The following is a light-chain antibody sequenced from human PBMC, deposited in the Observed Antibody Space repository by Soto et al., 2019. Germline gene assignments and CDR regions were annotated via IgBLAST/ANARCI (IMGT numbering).Light chain of an antibody. CDR1: QGIRND. J-gene: IGKJ1*01. CDR3: QQYYSFPWT. CDR2: AAS. V-gene: IGKV1-6*01. Sequence: TQCPSSLSASVGDRVTITCRASQGIRNDLGWYQQKPGKAPKLLIYAASSLQSGVPSRFSGSGSGTDFTLTISCLQSEDFATYYCQQYYSFPWTFGQGTKVDIK.